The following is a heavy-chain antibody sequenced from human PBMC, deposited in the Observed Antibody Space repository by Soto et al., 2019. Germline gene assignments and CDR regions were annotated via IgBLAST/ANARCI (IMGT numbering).Heavy chain of an antibody. CDR1: GGSFSGYY. CDR3: ARGTFFYSFSKEFEEIYWMDV. Sequence: SETLSLTCAVYGGSFSGYYWSWIRQPPGKGLEWIGEINHSGSTNYNPSLKSRVTISVDTSKNQFSLKLSSVTAADTAVYYCARGTFFYSFSKEFEEIYWMDVWGKGTTVTVSS. V-gene: IGHV4-34*01. CDR2: INHSGST. J-gene: IGHJ6*04. D-gene: IGHD3-3*02.